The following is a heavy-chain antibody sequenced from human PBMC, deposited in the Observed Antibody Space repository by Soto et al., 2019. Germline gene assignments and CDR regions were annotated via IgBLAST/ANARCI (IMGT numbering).Heavy chain of an antibody. CDR2: TYYNGNA. CDR3: ARHFVAVVIKGWGY. CDR1: GDSIDRSNYY. V-gene: IGHV4-39*01. Sequence: PSETLSLTCTVSGDSIDRSNYYWDWIRQPPGKGLEWIGTTYYNGNAYYNPSLKSRVTVSVDTSKNQFSLKLISVTAADTAVYYCARHFVAVVIKGWGYWGQGTLVTVSS. D-gene: IGHD3-22*01. J-gene: IGHJ4*02.